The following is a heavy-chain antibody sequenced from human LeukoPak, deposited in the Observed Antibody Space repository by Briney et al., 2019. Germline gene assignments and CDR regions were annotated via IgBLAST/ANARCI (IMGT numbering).Heavy chain of an antibody. D-gene: IGHD4-17*01. CDR2: IIPILGMA. CDR3: ARDKALRYYGMDV. V-gene: IGHV1-69*04. Sequence: SVKVSCKASGGTFSSYAISWVRQAPGQGLEWMGRIIPILGMANYAQKFQGRVTITADKSTSTAYMELSSLRSEDTAVYYCARDKALRYYGMDVWGQGTTVTVSS. CDR1: GGTFSSYA. J-gene: IGHJ6*02.